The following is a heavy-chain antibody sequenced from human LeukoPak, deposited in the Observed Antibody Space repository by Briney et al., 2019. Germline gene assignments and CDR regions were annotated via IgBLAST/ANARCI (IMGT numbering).Heavy chain of an antibody. Sequence: GESLKISCKGSGYSFTRYWIGWVRQMPGKGLEWMGIIYPGDSDTRYSPSFQGQVTISADKSISTAYLQWSSLKASDTAMYYRARHVTPGGYSYGGDFDYWGQGTLVTVSS. CDR2: IYPGDSDT. CDR1: GYSFTRYW. CDR3: ARHVTPGGYSYGGDFDY. D-gene: IGHD5-18*01. J-gene: IGHJ4*02. V-gene: IGHV5-51*01.